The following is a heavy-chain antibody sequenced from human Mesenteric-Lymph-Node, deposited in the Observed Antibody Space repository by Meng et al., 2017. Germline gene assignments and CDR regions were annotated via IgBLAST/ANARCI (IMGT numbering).Heavy chain of an antibody. Sequence: GESLKISCAASGFTFSSYGMHWVRQAPGKGPEWVSAIRSNGVKYYADSVKGRFTISRDNSKNTLYLQMNSLRAEDTAVYYCAVGGGGSYWGQGTLVTVSS. CDR3: AVGGGGSY. V-gene: IGHV3-NL1*01. J-gene: IGHJ4*02. CDR2: IRSNGVK. D-gene: IGHD3-16*01. CDR1: GFTFSSYG.